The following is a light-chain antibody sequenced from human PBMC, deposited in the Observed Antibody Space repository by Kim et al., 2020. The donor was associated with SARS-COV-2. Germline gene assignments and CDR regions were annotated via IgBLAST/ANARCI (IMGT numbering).Light chain of an antibody. CDR1: QRVSSMY. Sequence: PGQSATLSCRASQRVSSMYLAWYQHKLGQPPSLLIYGASSRATGIPDRFSGSGSETDFTLTISRVEPEDFAVYYCQQYGGSPLITFGQGTRLEIK. J-gene: IGKJ5*01. CDR3: QQYGGSPLIT. CDR2: GAS. V-gene: IGKV3-20*01.